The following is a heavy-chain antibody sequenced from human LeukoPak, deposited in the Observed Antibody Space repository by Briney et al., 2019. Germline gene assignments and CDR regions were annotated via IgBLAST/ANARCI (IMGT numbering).Heavy chain of an antibody. V-gene: IGHV3-30*04. CDR3: ARKLDAYYYDSSGLNDY. J-gene: IGHJ4*02. D-gene: IGHD3-22*01. Sequence: GGSLRLSCAASGFTFSSYAMHWVRQAPGKGLEWVAVISYDGSNKYYADSVKGRFTISRDNSKNTLYLQMNSLRAEDTAVYYCARKLDAYYYDSSGLNDYWGQGILVTVSS. CDR2: ISYDGSNK. CDR1: GFTFSSYA.